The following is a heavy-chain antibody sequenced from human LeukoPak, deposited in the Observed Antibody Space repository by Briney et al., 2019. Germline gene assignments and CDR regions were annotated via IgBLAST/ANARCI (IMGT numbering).Heavy chain of an antibody. CDR2: VYYTGST. CDR3: ATGQILYGSLF. Sequence: PSETLSLTCTVSGGSISSYYWSWIRLPPGRGLEWIGYVYYTGSTNYNPSLNSRVTISLDTSDTSRNQFSLRLTSVTAADTAVYYCATGQILYGSLFWGLGTLVTVSS. V-gene: IGHV4-59*01. D-gene: IGHD3-10*01. CDR1: GGSISSYY. J-gene: IGHJ4*02.